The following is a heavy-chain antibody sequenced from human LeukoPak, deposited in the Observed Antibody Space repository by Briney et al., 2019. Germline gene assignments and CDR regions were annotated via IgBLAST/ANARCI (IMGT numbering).Heavy chain of an antibody. D-gene: IGHD6-13*01. CDR2: IYYSGSA. Sequence: SQTLSLTCTVSGGSISSGGYYWSWIRQPPGKGLEWIGYIYYSGSAYYNPSLKSRVTISVDRSNNQFSLKLSSVTAADTAVYYCARVEGLGQQLVHGSYFDYWGQGTLVTVSS. J-gene: IGHJ4*02. V-gene: IGHV4-30-2*01. CDR1: GGSISSGGYY. CDR3: ARVEGLGQQLVHGSYFDY.